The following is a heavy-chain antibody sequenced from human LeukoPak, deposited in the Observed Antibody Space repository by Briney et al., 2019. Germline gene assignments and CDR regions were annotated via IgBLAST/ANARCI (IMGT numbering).Heavy chain of an antibody. CDR3: GRGRIYYYGSGSYYKSPFDY. CDR1: GGSFSGYY. J-gene: IGHJ4*02. CDR2: INHSGST. Sequence: PSETLSLTCAVYGGSFSGYYWSWIRQPPGKGLEWIGEINHSGSTNYNPSLKSRVTISVDTSKNQFSLKLSSVTAADTDVCYSGRGRIYYYGSGSYYKSPFDYWGQGTLVTVSS. D-gene: IGHD3-10*01. V-gene: IGHV4-34*01.